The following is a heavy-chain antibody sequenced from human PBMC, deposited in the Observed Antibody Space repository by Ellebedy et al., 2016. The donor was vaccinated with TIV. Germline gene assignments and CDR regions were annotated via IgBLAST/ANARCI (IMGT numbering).Heavy chain of an antibody. CDR2: ISSDTFQS. Sequence: GESLKISCAASGFTFTSYSMTWVRHAPGAGLEWVSSISSDTFQSYYADSLKGRFTISRDNAKNSVYLQMNSLRVEDTAVYYCARVVRGVIRLDYWGQGTLVTVSS. V-gene: IGHV3-21*01. CDR3: ARVVRGVIRLDY. J-gene: IGHJ4*02. CDR1: GFTFTSYS. D-gene: IGHD3-10*01.